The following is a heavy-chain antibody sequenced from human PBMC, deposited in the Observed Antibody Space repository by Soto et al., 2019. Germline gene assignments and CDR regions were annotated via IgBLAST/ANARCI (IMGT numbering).Heavy chain of an antibody. Sequence: QVQLQESGPGLVKPSQTLSLTCTVSGGSIRSSAYYWSWLRQHPVKGLEWYGYISHSGSTYYKPSLKIRVIISVDTSKNQFSLSLTSVTSADTAVYYCAREYTYGSNFFDCWGQGALVTVSS. CDR1: GGSIRSSAYY. V-gene: IGHV4-31*03. CDR2: ISHSGST. J-gene: IGHJ4*02. D-gene: IGHD5-18*01. CDR3: AREYTYGSNFFDC.